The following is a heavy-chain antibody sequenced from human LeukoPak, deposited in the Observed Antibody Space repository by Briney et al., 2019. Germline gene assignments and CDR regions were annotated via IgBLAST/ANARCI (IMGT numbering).Heavy chain of an antibody. CDR3: ARVASRSGYYNYYYYMDV. V-gene: IGHV3-74*01. CDR1: GFTFSSYW. D-gene: IGHD3-3*01. Sequence: GGSLRLSCAASGFTFSSYWMHWVRQAPGKALVWVSRINSDGSSTSYADSVKGRFTISRDNAKNTLYLQMNSLRAEDTAVYYCARVASRSGYYNYYYYMDVWGKGTTVTVSS. J-gene: IGHJ6*03. CDR2: INSDGSST.